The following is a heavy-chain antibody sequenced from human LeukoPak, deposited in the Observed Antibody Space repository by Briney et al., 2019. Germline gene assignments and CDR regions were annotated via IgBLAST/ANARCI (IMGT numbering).Heavy chain of an antibody. Sequence: ASVKASCKASGYTFTSYGISWVRQAPGQGLEWMGWISAYNGNTNYAQKLQGRVIMTTDTSTSTAYMELRSLRSDDTAVYYCASGAATTDPHYYYYGMDVWGQGTTVTVSS. CDR1: GYTFTSYG. D-gene: IGHD5-12*01. CDR2: ISAYNGNT. CDR3: ASGAATTDPHYYYYGMDV. V-gene: IGHV1-18*01. J-gene: IGHJ6*02.